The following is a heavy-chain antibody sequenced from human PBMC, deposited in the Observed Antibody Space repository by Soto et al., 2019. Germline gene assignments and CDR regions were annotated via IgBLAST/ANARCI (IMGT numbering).Heavy chain of an antibody. CDR1: GGSISSGGYY. J-gene: IGHJ6*02. CDR3: ARDRGYYSNYYYGMDV. V-gene: IGHV4-31*03. Sequence: PSETLSLTCTVSGGSISSGGYYWSWIRQHPGKGLEWIGYIYYSGSTYYNPSLKSRVTISVDTSKNQFSLKLSSVTAADTAVYYCARDRGYYSNYYYGMDVWGQGTTVTVSS. CDR2: IYYSGST. D-gene: IGHD3-22*01.